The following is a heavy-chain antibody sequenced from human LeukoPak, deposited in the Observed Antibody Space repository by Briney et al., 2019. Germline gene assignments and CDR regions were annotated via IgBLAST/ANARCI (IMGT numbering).Heavy chain of an antibody. Sequence: GGSLRLSCAASGFTFSSYAMSWVRQAPGKGLEWVSAISGSGGSTYYADSVKGRFTISRDNSKNTLYLQMNSLRAEDTAVYYCAKDHKFAYYDILTGYYYFDYWAREPWSPSPQ. CDR3: AKDHKFAYYDILTGYYYFDY. CDR1: GFTFSSYA. D-gene: IGHD3-9*01. CDR2: ISGSGGST. V-gene: IGHV3-23*01. J-gene: IGHJ4*02.